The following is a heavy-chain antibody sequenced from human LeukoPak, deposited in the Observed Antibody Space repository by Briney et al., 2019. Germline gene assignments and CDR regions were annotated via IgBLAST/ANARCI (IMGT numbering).Heavy chain of an antibody. J-gene: IGHJ5*02. CDR1: GGSISSSSYY. CDR2: IYYSGST. CDR3: ARAGFDSKFDP. D-gene: IGHD3-9*01. V-gene: IGHV4-39*07. Sequence: PSETLSLTCTVSGGSISSSSYYWGWIRQPPGKGLEWIGSIYYSGSTYYNPSLKSRVTISVDTSKNQFSLKLSSVTAADTAVYYCARAGFDSKFDPWGQGTLVTVSS.